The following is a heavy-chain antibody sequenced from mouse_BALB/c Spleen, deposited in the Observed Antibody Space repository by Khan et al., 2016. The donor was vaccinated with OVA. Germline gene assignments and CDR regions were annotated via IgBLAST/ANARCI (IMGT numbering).Heavy chain of an antibody. CDR2: ISSGGDYT. Sequence: EVELVESGGDLVKPGGSLKLSCAASGFIFSSYSMSWVRQTPDKRLEWVATISSGGDYTYYPDSVKGRFTISRDDAKNTLYLQMSSLKSEDTAMYYCAGHLTGSFAYWGQGTLVTVSA. CDR1: GFIFSSYS. J-gene: IGHJ3*01. CDR3: AGHLTGSFAY. D-gene: IGHD4-1*01. V-gene: IGHV5-6*01.